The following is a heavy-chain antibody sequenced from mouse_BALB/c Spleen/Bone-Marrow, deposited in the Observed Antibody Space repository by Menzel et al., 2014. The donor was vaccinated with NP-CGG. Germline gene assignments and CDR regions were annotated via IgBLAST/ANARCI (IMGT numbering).Heavy chain of an antibody. CDR1: GYTFTDYY. D-gene: IGHD2-1*01. CDR2: IYPGSGNT. V-gene: IGHV1-77*01. CDR3: ARDHYGNYEGFDY. Sequence: QVQLQQSGAELARPGTSVKLSCKASGYTFTDYYINWVKQRTGQGLEWIGEIYPGSGNTYYNEKFKGKATLTADKSSSTVNIHLSSLTSEDSAVYFCARDHYGNYEGFDYWGQGTPVTVSA. J-gene: IGHJ3*01.